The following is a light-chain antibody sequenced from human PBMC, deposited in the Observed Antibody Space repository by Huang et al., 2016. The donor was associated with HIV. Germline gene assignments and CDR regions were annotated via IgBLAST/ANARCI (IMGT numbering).Light chain of an antibody. CDR2: AAS. CDR3: QQANSFPYT. J-gene: IGKJ2*01. CDR1: QGIGAW. V-gene: IGKV1-12*01. Sequence: DIQMTQSPSSVSASVGDRVTITCRASQGIGAWLAWYQQKPGKAPNLLIYAASNLHTGVPSRFSGSGSGTDFTLTINSLQPEDFATYFCQQANSFPYTFGHGTKLEIK.